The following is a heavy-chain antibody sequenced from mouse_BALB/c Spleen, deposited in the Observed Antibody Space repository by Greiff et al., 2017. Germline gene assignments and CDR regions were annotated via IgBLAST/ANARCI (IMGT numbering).Heavy chain of an antibody. Sequence: EVQLQESGAELVKPGASVKLSCTASGFNIKDTYMHWVKQRPEQGLEWIGRIDPANGNTKYDPKFQGKATITADTSSNTAYLQLSSLTSEDTAVYYCAPHYYGYGWLAYWGQGTLVTVAA. D-gene: IGHD1-2*01. CDR2: IDPANGNT. CDR1: GFNIKDTY. V-gene: IGHV14-3*02. J-gene: IGHJ3*01. CDR3: APHYYGYGWLAY.